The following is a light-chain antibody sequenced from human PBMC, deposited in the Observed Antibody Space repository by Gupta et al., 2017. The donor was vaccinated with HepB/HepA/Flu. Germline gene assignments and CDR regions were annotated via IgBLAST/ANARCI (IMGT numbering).Light chain of an antibody. CDR2: GNK. V-gene: IGLV1-40*01. Sequence: QSVLTQPPSVSGAPGQRVTISCTGSSSNIGAGYDVYWYQKLPGTAPKLLIYGNKNRPSGVPDRFSGSKSGTSASLAITGLQAEDEADYYCQSYDSSLSGSVVFGGGTKLTVL. CDR1: SSNIGAGYD. CDR3: QSYDSSLSGSVV. J-gene: IGLJ2*01.